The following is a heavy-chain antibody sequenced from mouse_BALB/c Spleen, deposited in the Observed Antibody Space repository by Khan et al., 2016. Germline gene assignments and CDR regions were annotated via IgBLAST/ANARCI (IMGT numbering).Heavy chain of an antibody. CDR1: GYTFSSYW. D-gene: IGHD1-1*01. J-gene: IGHJ3*01. CDR3: ARENDDSSSSWLGY. Sequence: QVRLQQSGAELMKPGASVKISCKATGYTFSSYWIEWVKQRPGHGLEWIGEILPGSGSTNYNEKFKGKATFTADTSSNTAYMQLSSLTSEDSAVYYCARENDDSSSSWLGYWGQGTLVTVST. CDR2: ILPGSGST. V-gene: IGHV1-9*01.